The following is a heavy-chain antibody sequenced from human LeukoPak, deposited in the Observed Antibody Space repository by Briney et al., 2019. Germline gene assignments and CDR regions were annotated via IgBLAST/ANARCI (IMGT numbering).Heavy chain of an antibody. CDR2: IYHSGST. V-gene: IGHV4-30-2*01. CDR3: ARGRRAGWNYAYYFDY. CDR1: GGSISSGGYS. Sequence: ASQTPSLTCAVSGGSISSGGYSWSWIRQPPGKGLEWIGYIYHSGSTYYNPSLKSRVTISVDRSKNQFSLKLSSVTAADTAVYYCARGRRAGWNYAYYFDYWGQGTLVTVSS. D-gene: IGHD1-7*01. J-gene: IGHJ4*02.